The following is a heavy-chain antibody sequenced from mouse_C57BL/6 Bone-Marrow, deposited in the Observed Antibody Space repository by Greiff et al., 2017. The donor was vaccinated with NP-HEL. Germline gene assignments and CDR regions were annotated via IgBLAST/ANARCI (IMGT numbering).Heavy chain of an antibody. CDR3: TTFENSNYAAWFAY. D-gene: IGHD2-5*01. CDR2: IDPENGDT. CDR1: GFNIKDDY. J-gene: IGHJ3*01. Sequence: EVQLQQSGAELVRPGASVKLSCTASGFNIKDDYMHWVKQRPEQGLEWIGWIDPENGDTEYASKFQGKATITADTSSNPAYLQLSSLTSEDTAVYYCTTFENSNYAAWFAYWGQGTLVTVSA. V-gene: IGHV14-4*01.